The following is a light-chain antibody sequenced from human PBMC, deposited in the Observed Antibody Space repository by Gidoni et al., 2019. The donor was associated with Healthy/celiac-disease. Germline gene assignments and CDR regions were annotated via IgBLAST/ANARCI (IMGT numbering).Light chain of an antibody. CDR3: QQYGSSPFYT. Sequence: DIVLTQSPGTLSLSPGERATLSCRASQSVSSSYLAWYQQKPGQAPRLLIYGASSRATGIPDRFSGSGSGTDFTLTISRLEPEDFAVYYCQQYGSSPFYTFGQGTKLEIK. CDR2: GAS. CDR1: QSVSSSY. J-gene: IGKJ2*01. V-gene: IGKV3-20*01.